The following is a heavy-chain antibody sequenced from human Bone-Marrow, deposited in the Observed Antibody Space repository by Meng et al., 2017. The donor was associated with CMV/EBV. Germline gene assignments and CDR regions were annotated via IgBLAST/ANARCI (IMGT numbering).Heavy chain of an antibody. D-gene: IGHD4-11*01. Sequence: GESLKISCAASGFTFSSYAMSWVRQAPGKGLEWVANIKQDGSEKYYVDSVKGRFTISRDNAKNSLYLQMNSLRAEDTAVYYCARDTYSNYVLPHYYYYGMDVWGQGTTVTVSS. CDR3: ARDTYSNYVLPHYYYYGMDV. J-gene: IGHJ6*02. CDR1: GFTFSSYA. CDR2: IKQDGSEK. V-gene: IGHV3-7*01.